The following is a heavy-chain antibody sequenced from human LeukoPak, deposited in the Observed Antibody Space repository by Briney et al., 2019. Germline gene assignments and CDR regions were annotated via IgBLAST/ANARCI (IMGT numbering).Heavy chain of an antibody. CDR1: RFTFSTYA. D-gene: IGHD3-16*01. Sequence: PGGPLRLSCAASRFTFSTYAMSWVRQAPGKGLEWVSSIGDSGTNTYYADSVKGRFTISRDNSKNTLYLQMDSLRDEDTAVYYCAHVGGSTRIQDYWGQGTLVTVSS. CDR3: AHVGGSTRIQDY. J-gene: IGHJ4*02. V-gene: IGHV3-23*01. CDR2: IGDSGTNT.